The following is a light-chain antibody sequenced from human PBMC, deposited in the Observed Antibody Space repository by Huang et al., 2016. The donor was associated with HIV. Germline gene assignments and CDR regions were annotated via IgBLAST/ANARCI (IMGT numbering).Light chain of an antibody. CDR3: QQSVTTGPYT. CDR2: IVS. Sequence: IEMTQYPSSLSASVGDRVIITCRASQNINNFLNWYQQRVGEAPQLIISIVSNLRNGVPLRCSGGKSGTNFTLTINNLQPEDFATYYCQQSVTTGPYTFAQGTKLEIK. V-gene: IGKV1-39*01. CDR1: QNINNF. J-gene: IGKJ2*01.